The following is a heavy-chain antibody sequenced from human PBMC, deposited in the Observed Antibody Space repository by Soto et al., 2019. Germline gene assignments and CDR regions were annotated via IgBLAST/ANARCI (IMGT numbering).Heavy chain of an antibody. CDR1: GDSISSNSHY. V-gene: IGHV4-39*01. CDR3: AKVGATPGGGRRTWFDP. J-gene: IGHJ5*02. Sequence: SETLSLTCTVSGDSISSNSHYWGWIRQPPGKGLESIANIYYDGNTYYNPSLKSRVTISVDTSKNQCSLKRSSVTAADTAVYYCAKVGATPGGGRRTWFDPWGQGTLVTVSS. CDR2: IYYDGNT. D-gene: IGHD1-26*01.